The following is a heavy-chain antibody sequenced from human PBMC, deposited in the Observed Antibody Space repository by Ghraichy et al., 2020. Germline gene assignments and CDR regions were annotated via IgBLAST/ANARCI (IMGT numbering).Heavy chain of an antibody. CDR2: IYHSGST. V-gene: IGHV4-30-4*01. CDR1: GGSISSGDYY. CDR3: GRRPTSYHYGMDV. Sequence: SETLSLTCTVSGGSISSGDYYWTWIRQSPGKGLEWIGYIYHSGSTYYNPSLKSRLSISVDTSKNQFSLKVSSVTVADTAVYYCGRRPTSYHYGMDVWGQGTTVTVSS. J-gene: IGHJ6*02.